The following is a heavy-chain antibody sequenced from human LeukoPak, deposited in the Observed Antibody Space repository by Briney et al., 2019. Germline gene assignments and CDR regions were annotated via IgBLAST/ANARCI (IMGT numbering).Heavy chain of an antibody. CDR3: AKVRSGSASSYYYYGMDV. CDR2: ISSSSSYI. V-gene: IGHV3-21*01. CDR1: GFTFSSYS. J-gene: IGHJ6*02. Sequence: GGSLRLSCAASGFTFSSYSMNWVRQAPGKGLEWVSSISSSSSYIYYADSVKGRFTISRDNAKNSLYLQMNSLRAEDTAVYYCAKVRSGSASSYYYYGMDVWGQGTTVTVSS. D-gene: IGHD6-25*01.